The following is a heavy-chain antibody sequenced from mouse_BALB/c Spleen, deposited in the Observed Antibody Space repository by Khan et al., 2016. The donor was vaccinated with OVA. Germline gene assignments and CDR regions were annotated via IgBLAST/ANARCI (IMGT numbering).Heavy chain of an antibody. CDR1: GYSFTGYF. D-gene: IGHD1-3*01. CDR2: INTHIGDT. CDR3: SRNKGGDFDY. J-gene: IGHJ2*01. V-gene: IGHV1-20*02. Sequence: VQLKESGPELVRPGASVKISCTASGYSFTGYFMNWVMQSPGKSLEWIGRINTHIGDTFYTQKFKDRSTFTVDESSNTAYMELRSLASDDSAVDSCSRNKGGDFDYWGQGTTLTVSS.